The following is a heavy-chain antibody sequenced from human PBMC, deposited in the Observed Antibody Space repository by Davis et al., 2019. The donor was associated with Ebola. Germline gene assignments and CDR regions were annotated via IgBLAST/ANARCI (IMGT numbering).Heavy chain of an antibody. CDR3: VRGSDAYKTGY. CDR1: GGSFSGYY. V-gene: IGHV4-34*01. CDR2: INH. D-gene: IGHD5-24*01. J-gene: IGHJ4*02. Sequence: SETLSLTCAVYGGSFSGYYWSWIRQPPGKGLEWIGEINHNYNPSLKSRVTISVDTSKNQFSLKLSSVTAADTAFYYCVRGSDAYKTGYWGQGTLVTVSS.